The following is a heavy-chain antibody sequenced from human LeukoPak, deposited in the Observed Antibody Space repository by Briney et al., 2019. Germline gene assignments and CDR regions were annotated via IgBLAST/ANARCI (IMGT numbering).Heavy chain of an antibody. V-gene: IGHV5-51*01. Sequence: GESLKISCKGSGYSFTSYWIGWVRQMPGKGLEWMGIIYPGDSDTRYSPSFQGQVTISADKSISTAYLQWSSLKASDTAMNYCARLLGRGYCSSTSCYGGLYYFDYWGQGTLVTVSS. CDR3: ARLLGRGYCSSTSCYGGLYYFDY. D-gene: IGHD2-2*01. CDR2: IYPGDSDT. J-gene: IGHJ4*02. CDR1: GYSFTSYW.